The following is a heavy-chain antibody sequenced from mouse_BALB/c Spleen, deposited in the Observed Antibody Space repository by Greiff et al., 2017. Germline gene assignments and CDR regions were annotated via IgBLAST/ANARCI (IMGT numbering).Heavy chain of an antibody. J-gene: IGHJ2*01. CDR3: ARLYGSSLYYFDY. V-gene: IGHV5-12-1*01. Sequence: VQLKESGGGLVKPGGSLKLSCAASGFAFSSYDMSWVRQTPEKRLEWVAYISSGGGSTYYPDTVKGRFTISRDNAKNTLYLQMSSLKSEDTAMYYCARLYGSSLYYFDYWGQGTTLTVSS. CDR2: ISSGGGST. CDR1: GFAFSSYD. D-gene: IGHD1-1*01.